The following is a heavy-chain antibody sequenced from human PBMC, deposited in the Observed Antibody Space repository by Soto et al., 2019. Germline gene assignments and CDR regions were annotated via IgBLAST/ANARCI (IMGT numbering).Heavy chain of an antibody. Sequence: EVQLLESGGGLVQPGGSLRVSCVVSGFTFSSYAMSWVRQAPGGGLEWVSGISGSGDSTYYVDSVKGRFTISRDNSKNTLYLPMNSLRADDTAVYNCAKGGTGPFDYWGQGTLVTVSS. CDR1: GFTFSSYA. CDR3: AKGGTGPFDY. V-gene: IGHV3-23*01. J-gene: IGHJ4*02. CDR2: ISGSGDST. D-gene: IGHD2-15*01.